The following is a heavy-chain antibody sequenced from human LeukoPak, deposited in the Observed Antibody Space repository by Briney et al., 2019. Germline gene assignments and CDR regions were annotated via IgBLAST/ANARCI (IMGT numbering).Heavy chain of an antibody. Sequence: ASVKVSCKASGYTFTSYAMHWVRQAPGQRLEWMGWINAGNGNTKYSQKFQGRVTITRDTSASTAYMELSSLRSEDTAVYYCARDLEEGRYFDWLSYYYYYGMDVWGQGTTVTVSS. CDR1: GYTFTSYA. CDR3: ARDLEEGRYFDWLSYYYYYGMDV. V-gene: IGHV1-3*01. CDR2: INAGNGNT. D-gene: IGHD3-9*01. J-gene: IGHJ6*02.